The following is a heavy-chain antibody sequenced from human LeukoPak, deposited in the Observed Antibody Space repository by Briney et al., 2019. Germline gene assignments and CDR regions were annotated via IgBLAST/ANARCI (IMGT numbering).Heavy chain of an antibody. CDR2: MNPNSGNT. D-gene: IGHD3-3*01. Sequence: ASVKVSCKASGYTFTSYDINWVRQATGQGLEWMGWMNPNSGNTGYAQKFQGRVTMTRNTSISTAYMELSSLRSEDTAVYYCARGGYYDFWSGYEAWFDPWGQGTLVTVSS. CDR3: ARGGYYDFWSGYEAWFDP. J-gene: IGHJ5*02. CDR1: GYTFTSYD. V-gene: IGHV1-8*01.